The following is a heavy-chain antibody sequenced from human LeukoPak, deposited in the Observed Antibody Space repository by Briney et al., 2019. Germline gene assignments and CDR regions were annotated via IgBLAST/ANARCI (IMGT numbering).Heavy chain of an antibody. V-gene: IGHV3-21*01. J-gene: IGHJ4*02. CDR1: GFTFSSYS. Sequence: GGSLGLPCAASGFTFSSYSLNWFRKAPGKGLEWVSSISSSSSYIYYADSVKGRFTISRDNAKNSLYLQMNSLRAEDTAVYYCARGKAAAKDYWGQGTLVTVSS. D-gene: IGHD6-13*01. CDR3: ARGKAAAKDY. CDR2: ISSSSSYI.